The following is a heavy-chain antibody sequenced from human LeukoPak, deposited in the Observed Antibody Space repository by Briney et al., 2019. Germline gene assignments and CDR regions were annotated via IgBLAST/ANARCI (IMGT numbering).Heavy chain of an antibody. Sequence: GASLRLSCAASGFTFSSYAMSWVRQAPGKGLEWVSAISGSGGSTYYADSVKGRFTISRDNSKNTLYLQMNSLRAEDTVVYYCAKAAEGYFDWLLRRVPYFDYWGQGTLVTVSS. CDR3: AKAAEGYFDWLLRRVPYFDY. D-gene: IGHD3-9*01. CDR2: ISGSGGST. V-gene: IGHV3-23*01. J-gene: IGHJ4*02. CDR1: GFTFSSYA.